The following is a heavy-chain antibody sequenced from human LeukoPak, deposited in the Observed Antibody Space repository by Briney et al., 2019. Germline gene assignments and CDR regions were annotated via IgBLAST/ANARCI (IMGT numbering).Heavy chain of an antibody. CDR3: ARACSGGSCYDQVDY. D-gene: IGHD2-15*01. CDR1: GYTFTSYV. CDR2: ISAYNGNT. J-gene: IGHJ4*02. Sequence: ASVNVSRKASGYTFTSYVISWVRQAPGQGLEGMGWISAYNGNTNYAQKLQGRVTMTTNTSTSTAYMELRSLRSDDTAVYYRARACSGGSCYDQVDYWGQGTLVTVSS. V-gene: IGHV1-18*01.